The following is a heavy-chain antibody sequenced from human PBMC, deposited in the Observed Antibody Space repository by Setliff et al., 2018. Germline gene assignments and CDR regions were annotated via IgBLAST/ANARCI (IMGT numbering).Heavy chain of an antibody. CDR3: ARDSSRIQDTYYYYFGMDV. D-gene: IGHD5-18*01. CDR2: ISSSGSTI. CDR1: GFTFSSYE. V-gene: IGHV3-48*03. Sequence: GSLRLSCAVSGFTFSSYEMNWVRQAPGKGLEWVSYISSSGSTIYYADSVKGRFTISRDNAKNSLYLQMNSLRAEDTAVYYCARDSSRIQDTYYYYFGMDVWGQGTPVTVS. J-gene: IGHJ6*02.